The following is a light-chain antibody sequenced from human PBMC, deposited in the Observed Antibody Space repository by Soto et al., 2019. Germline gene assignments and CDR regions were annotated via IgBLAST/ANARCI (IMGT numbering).Light chain of an antibody. CDR3: AAWDDSLNGRV. V-gene: IGLV1-44*01. CDR1: RSNFGAGYD. Sequence: QSVLTQPPSVSGAPGQRVTISCTGSRSNFGAGYDVHWYQQLPGTAPKLLIYSNNQRPSGVPDRFSGSKSGTSASLAISGLQSEDEADYYCAAWDDSLNGRVFGGGTQLTVL. J-gene: IGLJ3*02. CDR2: SNN.